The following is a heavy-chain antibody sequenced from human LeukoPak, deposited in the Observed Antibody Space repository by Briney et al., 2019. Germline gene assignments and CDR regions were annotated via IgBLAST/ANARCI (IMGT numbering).Heavy chain of an antibody. CDR2: IYYSGST. Sequence: PSDTLSLTCTVSGGSISSRSYYWGWIRQPPGKGLEWIGSIYYSGSTYSNPSLKSRVIISVDTYTNQFSLKLTSVTAADTAVYYCARLIVVVTYFDYWGQGTLVTVSS. V-gene: IGHV4-39*01. CDR3: ARLIVVVTYFDY. CDR1: GGSISSRSYY. J-gene: IGHJ4*02. D-gene: IGHD3-22*01.